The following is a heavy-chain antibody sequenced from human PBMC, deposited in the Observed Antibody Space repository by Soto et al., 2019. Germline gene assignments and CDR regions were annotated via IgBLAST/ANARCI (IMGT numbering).Heavy chain of an antibody. CDR1: GGSISSYY. D-gene: IGHD3-22*01. J-gene: IGHJ5*02. V-gene: IGHV4-59*01. CDR2: IYYSGST. Sequence: ETLSLTCTVSGGSISSYYWSWIRQPPGKGLEWIGYIYYSGSTNYNPSLKSRVTISVDTSKNQFSLKLSSVTAADTAVYYCARWTYYYDSSGYYNWFDPWGQGTLVTVSS. CDR3: ARWTYYYDSSGYYNWFDP.